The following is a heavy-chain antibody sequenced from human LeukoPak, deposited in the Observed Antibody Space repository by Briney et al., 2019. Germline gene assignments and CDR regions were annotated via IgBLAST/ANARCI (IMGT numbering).Heavy chain of an antibody. CDR3: ARDGGGYRFYNWFDP. V-gene: IGHV3-21*01. J-gene: IGHJ5*02. Sequence: GGSLRLSCAASGFTFSEYGMSWVRQAPGKGLEWVSAISGSGLYTYYADSVKGRFTISRDNAKNSLYLQMNSLRAEDTAVYYCARDGGGYRFYNWFDPWGQGTLVTVSS. D-gene: IGHD5-12*01. CDR2: ISGSGLYT. CDR1: GFTFSEYG.